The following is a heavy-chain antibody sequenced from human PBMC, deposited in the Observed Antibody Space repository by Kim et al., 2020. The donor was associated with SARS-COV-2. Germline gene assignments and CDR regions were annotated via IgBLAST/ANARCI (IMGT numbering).Heavy chain of an antibody. J-gene: IGHJ6*02. CDR1: GFTFSSYW. CDR2: IKQDGSEK. CDR3: ARGPGVAAAALFDYYHYGMDV. D-gene: IGHD6-13*01. V-gene: IGHV3-7*01. Sequence: GGSLRLSCAVSGFTFSSYWMSWVRQVPGKGLEWVANIKQDGSEKYYVDSVKGRFTISRDNAKNSLYLQMNSPRAEDTAVYYCARGPGVAAAALFDYYHYGMDVWGQGTTVTVSS.